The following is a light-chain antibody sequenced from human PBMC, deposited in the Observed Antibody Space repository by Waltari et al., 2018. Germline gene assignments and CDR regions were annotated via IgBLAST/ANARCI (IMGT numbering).Light chain of an antibody. CDR3: MAWHNNVGL. J-gene: IGLJ7*01. V-gene: IGLV5-45*01. Sequence: QPVLTQPPSLSASPGASARLTCTLRRGIYVGNYRIYWYQQKPGSPPRYVLSHDRDSNKHLGSGVSKRFSGSKDFSANAGILLISGLQSDDEADYYCMAWHNNVGLFGGGTRLTV. CDR1: RGIYVGNYR. CDR2: HDRDSNK.